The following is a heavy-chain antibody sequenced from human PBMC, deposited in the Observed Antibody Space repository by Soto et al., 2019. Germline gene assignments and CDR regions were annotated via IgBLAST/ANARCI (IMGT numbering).Heavy chain of an antibody. CDR3: TRDSLISVRVRGVIKY. V-gene: IGHV3-49*05. D-gene: IGHD3-10*01. J-gene: IGHJ4*02. Sequence: EVRLVESGGGLVKPGRSLRLSCTASGFTFGDYAMSWFRQAPGKGLEWVGFIRSNSYGGTTEYAASVKGRFTISRDDSQGIAYLQMNSLKTEDTAVYYCTRDSLISVRVRGVIKYWGQGTLVSVSS. CDR1: GFTFGDYA. CDR2: IRSNSYGGTT.